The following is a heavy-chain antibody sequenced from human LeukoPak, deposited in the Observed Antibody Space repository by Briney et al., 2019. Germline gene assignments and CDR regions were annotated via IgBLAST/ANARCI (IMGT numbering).Heavy chain of an antibody. Sequence: SETLSLTCTVSGYSISSGYYWGWIRQPPGKGLEWIGGIYHSGSTYYNPSLKSRVTISVDTSKNQFSLKLSSVTAADTAVYYCAKVDHPLQQWLVLDAFDIWGQGTMVTVSS. CDR3: AKVDHPLQQWLVLDAFDI. D-gene: IGHD6-19*01. CDR2: IYHSGST. V-gene: IGHV4-38-2*02. J-gene: IGHJ3*02. CDR1: GYSISSGYY.